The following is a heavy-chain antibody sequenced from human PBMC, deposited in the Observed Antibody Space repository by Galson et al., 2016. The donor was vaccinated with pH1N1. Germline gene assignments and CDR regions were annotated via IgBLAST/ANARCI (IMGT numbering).Heavy chain of an antibody. CDR1: GFSLSGSGMS. Sequence: PALVKPTQTLTLTCTFSGFSLSGSGMSVSWIRQPPGKALEWLARIDCDDDKFYSTSLQTRLTISKDTSKNQAVLTMTNMDPVDTAMYFCEQTERRGGCAFDIWGRGRIITVSS. D-gene: IGHD3-10*01. CDR2: IDCDDDK. J-gene: IGHJ3*02. V-gene: IGHV2-70*17. CDR3: EQTERRGGCAFDI.